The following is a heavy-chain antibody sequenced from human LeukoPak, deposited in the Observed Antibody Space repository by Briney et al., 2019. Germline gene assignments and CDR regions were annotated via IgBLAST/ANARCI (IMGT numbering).Heavy chain of an antibody. J-gene: IGHJ4*02. CDR2: IYYSGST. D-gene: IGHD4-17*01. Sequence: SETLSLTCTVSGGSISSSSYYWGWIRQPPGKGLEWIGSIYYSGSTYYNPSLKSRVTISVDTSKNHFSLKLSSVTAADTAVYYCARQLSNDGDYVGAFDSWGQGTLVTVSS. CDR3: ARQLSNDGDYVGAFDS. CDR1: GGSISSSSYY. V-gene: IGHV4-39*01.